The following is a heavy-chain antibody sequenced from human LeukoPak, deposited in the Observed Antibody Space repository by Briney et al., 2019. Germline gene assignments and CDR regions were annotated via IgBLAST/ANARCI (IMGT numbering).Heavy chain of an antibody. CDR3: ARATVTTDDHDAFDI. Sequence: GPVKVSCKASGYTFTSYYMHWVRQAPGQGLEWMGIINPSGGSTSYAQKFQGRVTMTRDTSTSTVYMELSSLRSEDTAVYYCARATVTTDDHDAFDIWGQGTMVTVSS. CDR2: INPSGGST. V-gene: IGHV1-46*01. CDR1: GYTFTSYY. J-gene: IGHJ3*02. D-gene: IGHD4-17*01.